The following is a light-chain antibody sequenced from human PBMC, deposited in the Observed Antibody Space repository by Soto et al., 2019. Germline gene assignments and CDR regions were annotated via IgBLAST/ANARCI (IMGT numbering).Light chain of an antibody. CDR3: AAWDDSLNVV. Sequence: QSVLTQPPSASGTPGQSVTISCSGSSSNIGSRTVNWYQQLPGTAPKLLIYGNNQRPSGVPDRFSGSKSGASASLAISGLQSEDEADYYCAAWDDSLNVVFGGRTKLTVL. V-gene: IGLV1-44*01. CDR1: SSNIGSRT. CDR2: GNN. J-gene: IGLJ2*01.